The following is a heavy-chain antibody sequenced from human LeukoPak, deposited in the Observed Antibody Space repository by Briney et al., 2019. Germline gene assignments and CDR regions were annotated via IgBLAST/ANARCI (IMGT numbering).Heavy chain of an antibody. CDR1: GYTFTSYG. V-gene: IGHV1-18*01. CDR3: ARDRWVPGGRSGSVDY. CDR2: ISAYNGNT. D-gene: IGHD3-3*01. J-gene: IGHJ4*02. Sequence: ASVNVSCKASGYTFTSYGISWVRQAPGQGLEWMGWISAYNGNTNYAQKLQGRVTMTTDRSTSTAYMELRGLRSDDTAVYYCARDRWVPGGRSGSVDYWGQGTLVTVYS.